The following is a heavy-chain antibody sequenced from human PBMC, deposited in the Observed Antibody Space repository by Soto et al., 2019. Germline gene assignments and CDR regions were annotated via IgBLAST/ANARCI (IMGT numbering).Heavy chain of an antibody. V-gene: IGHV3-15*01. CDR3: TRGGASYYYYGMDV. CDR1: GFTFSNAW. Sequence: GGSMRLSCAASGFTFSNAWMSWVRQAPGKGLEWVGRIKSKTDGGTTDYAAPVKGRFTISRDDSKNTLYLQMNSLKTEDTAVYYCTRGGASYYYYGMDVWGQGTTVTVSS. J-gene: IGHJ6*02. CDR2: IKSKTDGGTT.